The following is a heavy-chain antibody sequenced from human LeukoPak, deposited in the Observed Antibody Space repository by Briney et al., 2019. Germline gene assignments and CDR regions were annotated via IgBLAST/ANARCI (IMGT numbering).Heavy chain of an antibody. CDR2: IYYSGST. D-gene: IGHD1-1*01. CDR3: ARESTTFRGNWFDP. Sequence: SETLSLTCTVSGGSISSSSYYWGWIRQPPGKGLEWIGSIYYSGSTYYNPSLKSRVTISVDTSKNQFSLKLSSVTAADTAVYYCARESTTFRGNWFDPWGQGTPVTVSS. CDR1: GGSISSSSYY. J-gene: IGHJ5*02. V-gene: IGHV4-39*07.